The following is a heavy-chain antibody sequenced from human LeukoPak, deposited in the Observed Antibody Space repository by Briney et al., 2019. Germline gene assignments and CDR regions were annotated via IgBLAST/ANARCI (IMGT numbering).Heavy chain of an antibody. CDR3: ARETVHGGILAWGPKASRYYLDY. CDR1: GGSINGGDHY. Sequence: PSQTLSLTCTVSGGSINGGDHYWSWIRHHPGQGLEWIGHISHRGSIYYSPSLTSRVSISVDTSKNQVSLQLTSVTAADTAVYYCARETVHGGILAWGPKASRYYLDYWGQGALVTVSS. D-gene: IGHD3-10*01. V-gene: IGHV4-31*03. J-gene: IGHJ4*02. CDR2: ISHRGSI.